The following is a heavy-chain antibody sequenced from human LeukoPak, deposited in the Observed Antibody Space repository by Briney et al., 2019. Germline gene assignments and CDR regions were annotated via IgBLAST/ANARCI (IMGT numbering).Heavy chain of an antibody. Sequence: SETLSLTCTVSGGSISSGSYYWSCIRQPAGKGLEWIGRIYTSGSTNYNPSLKSRVTISVDTSKNQFSLKLSSVTAAGTAVYYCARDFRAVAGVYYYYGMDVWGQGTTVTVPS. CDR2: IYTSGST. CDR3: ARDFRAVAGVYYYYGMDV. V-gene: IGHV4-61*02. D-gene: IGHD6-19*01. CDR1: GGSISSGSYY. J-gene: IGHJ6*02.